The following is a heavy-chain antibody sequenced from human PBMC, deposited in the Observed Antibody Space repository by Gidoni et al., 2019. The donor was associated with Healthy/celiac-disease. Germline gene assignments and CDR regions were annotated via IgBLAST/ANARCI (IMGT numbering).Heavy chain of an antibody. CDR3: ATGRGDAFDI. V-gene: IGHV1-46*01. Sequence: GSGYTFTSYYMHWVRQAPGQGLEWMGIINPSGGSTSYAQKFQGRVTMTRDTSTSTVYMELSSLRSEYTAVYYCATGRGDAFDIWGQGTMVTVSS. D-gene: IGHD3-10*01. CDR1: GYTFTSYY. CDR2: INPSGGST. J-gene: IGHJ3*02.